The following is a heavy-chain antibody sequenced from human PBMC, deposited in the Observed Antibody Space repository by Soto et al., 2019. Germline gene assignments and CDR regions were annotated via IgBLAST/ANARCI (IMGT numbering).Heavy chain of an antibody. Sequence: GGSLRLSCAASGFTSSSYAMSWVRQAPGKGLEWVSAISGSGGSTYYADSVKGRFTISRDNSKNTLYLQMNSLRAEDTAVYYCGRYCSGGSCSGAFDIWGQGTMVTVSS. V-gene: IGHV3-23*01. CDR2: ISGSGGST. J-gene: IGHJ3*02. CDR1: GFTSSSYA. D-gene: IGHD2-15*01. CDR3: GRYCSGGSCSGAFDI.